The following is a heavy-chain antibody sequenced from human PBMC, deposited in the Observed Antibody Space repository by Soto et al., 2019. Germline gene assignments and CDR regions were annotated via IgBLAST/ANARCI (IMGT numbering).Heavy chain of an antibody. D-gene: IGHD3-3*01. V-gene: IGHV3-33*01. CDR3: ARDSVTIFGVVNEVYYGMDV. CDR2: IWYDGSNK. J-gene: IGHJ6*02. CDR1: GFTFSSYG. Sequence: GGSLRLSCAASGFTFSSYGMHWVRQAPGKGLEWVAVIWYDGSNKYYADSVKGRFTISRDNSKNTLYLQMNSLRAEDTAVYYCARDSVTIFGVVNEVYYGMDVWGQGTTVTVSS.